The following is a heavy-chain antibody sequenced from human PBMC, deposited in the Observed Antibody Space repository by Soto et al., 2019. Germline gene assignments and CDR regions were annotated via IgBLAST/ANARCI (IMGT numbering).Heavy chain of an antibody. CDR3: ARRGQYSSSWIKSFDY. V-gene: IGHV4-34*01. D-gene: IGHD6-13*01. Sequence: SETLSLTCAVYGGSFSGYYWSWIRQPPGKGLEWIGEINHSGSTNYNPSLKSRVTISVDTSKNQFSLKLSSVTAADTAVYYCARRGQYSSSWIKSFDYWGQGTLVTVSS. CDR2: INHSGST. J-gene: IGHJ4*02. CDR1: GGSFSGYY.